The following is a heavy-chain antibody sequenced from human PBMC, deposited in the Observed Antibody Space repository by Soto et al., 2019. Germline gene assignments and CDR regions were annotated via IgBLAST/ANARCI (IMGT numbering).Heavy chain of an antibody. D-gene: IGHD5-12*01. J-gene: IGHJ6*02. Sequence: PSETLSLTCAVYGGSFCWYGLSWIRQPPGEGLEWIQEISHIGSTKYNPSLKSRVTISVDTSKNPFTLKMTSVTAADTAVYYCASRRRGYSGYDRGILGYYYYGMDGCGQGTTVTVSS. CDR2: ISHIGST. CDR1: GGSFCWYG. V-gene: IGHV4-34*01. CDR3: ASRRRGYSGYDRGILGYYYYGMDG.